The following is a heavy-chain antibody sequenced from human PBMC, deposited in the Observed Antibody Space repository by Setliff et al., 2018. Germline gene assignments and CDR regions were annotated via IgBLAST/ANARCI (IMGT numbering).Heavy chain of an antibody. CDR2: INPSGGST. V-gene: IGHV1-46*01. CDR1: GYTFTSYY. J-gene: IGHJ6*02. D-gene: IGHD6-13*01. Sequence: ASVKVSCKASGYTFTSYYMHWVRQAPGQGLEWMGTINPSGGSTGYAQKFQGRVTMTRNTSISTAYMELSSLRSEDTAVYYCARAYSSSWYLYYYYGMDVWGQGTTVTVSS. CDR3: ARAYSSSWYLYYYYGMDV.